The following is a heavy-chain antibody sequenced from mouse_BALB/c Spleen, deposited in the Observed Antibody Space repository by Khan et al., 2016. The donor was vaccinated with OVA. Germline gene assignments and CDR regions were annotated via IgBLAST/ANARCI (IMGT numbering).Heavy chain of an antibody. J-gene: IGHJ3*01. CDR2: INPSTGYT. CDR1: GYTFTTYW. Sequence: QVQLQQSGAELAKPGASVKMSCTASGYTFTTYWIHWIKQRPGPGLEWIGYINPSTGYTAYNQKFKDKATLTTDESSSAAYLQLSSLTSEDSAVDYWTRKGLYGRCACWGQGTLVTVSA. CDR3: TRKGLYGRCAC. D-gene: IGHD1-1*02. V-gene: IGHV1-7*01.